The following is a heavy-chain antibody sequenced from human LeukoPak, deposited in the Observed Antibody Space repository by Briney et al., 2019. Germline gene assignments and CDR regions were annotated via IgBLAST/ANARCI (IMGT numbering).Heavy chain of an antibody. D-gene: IGHD3-10*01. CDR2: IYYSGST. J-gene: IGHJ5*02. Sequence: PSETLSLTCTVSGGSISSYYWSWIRQPPGKGLEWIGYIYYSGSTNYNPSLKSRVTISVDTSKSQFSLKLSSVTAADTAVYYCARAITMVRGVMRFDPWGQGTLVTVSS. CDR3: ARAITMVRGVMRFDP. CDR1: GGSISSYY. V-gene: IGHV4-59*01.